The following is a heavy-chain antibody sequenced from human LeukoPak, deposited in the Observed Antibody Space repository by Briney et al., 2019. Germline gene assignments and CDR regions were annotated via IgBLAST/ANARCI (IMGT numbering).Heavy chain of an antibody. CDR2: IRYGGSIT. D-gene: IGHD3-10*01. CDR3: ARDGLRWGYGSGSYQDY. Sequence: GGSLRLSCAASGFTFNTYAMHWVRQSPGKGLEWVAFIRYGGSITYYADSVKGRFTISRDNSKNTLYVQMNSLRAEDTAVYYCARDGLRWGYGSGSYQDYWGQGTLVTVSS. V-gene: IGHV3-30*02. CDR1: GFTFNTYA. J-gene: IGHJ4*02.